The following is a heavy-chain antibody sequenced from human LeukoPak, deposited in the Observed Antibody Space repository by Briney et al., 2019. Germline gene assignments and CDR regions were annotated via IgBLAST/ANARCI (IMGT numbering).Heavy chain of an antibody. CDR3: ARKVYQLLSRDMYWYMDV. CDR1: GGSIHTYY. Sequence: SSETLSLTCTVSGGSIHTYYWSWIRPPPGQGLEWIGHLYTNGSTDYNPSLKSRVTMSVATSKTQFSLKLTSVTAADTAVLYCARKVYQLLSRDMYWYMDVWGKGTTVTVSS. D-gene: IGHD2-8*02. J-gene: IGHJ6*04. V-gene: IGHV4-4*07. CDR2: LYTNGST.